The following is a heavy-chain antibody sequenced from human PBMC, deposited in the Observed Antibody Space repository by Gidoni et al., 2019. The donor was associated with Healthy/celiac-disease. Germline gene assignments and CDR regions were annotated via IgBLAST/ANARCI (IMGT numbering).Heavy chain of an antibody. V-gene: IGHV1-18*04. CDR2: ISAYNGNT. CDR1: GYPFPSYG. Sequence: QVQLVQSGDEVKTPGASVKVSCKASGYPFPSYGISWVRQAPGQGLEWMGWISAYNGNTNDAQKLQGRVTMTTDTSTSTAYMELRSLRSDDTAVYYCARDKGIAAPYGMDVWGQGTTVTVSS. CDR3: ARDKGIAAPYGMDV. J-gene: IGHJ6*02. D-gene: IGHD6-13*01.